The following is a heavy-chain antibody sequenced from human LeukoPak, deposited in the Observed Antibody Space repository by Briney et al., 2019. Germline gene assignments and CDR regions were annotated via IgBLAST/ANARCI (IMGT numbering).Heavy chain of an antibody. D-gene: IGHD6-13*01. V-gene: IGHV4-59*01. CDR3: ARRSPAGWFDP. CDR1: GGSISSYY. J-gene: IGHJ5*02. Sequence: SETLSLTCTVSGGSISSYYWSWIRQPPGKGLEWIGYIYYSGSTNYNPSLKSQVTISVDTSKNQFSLKLSSVTAADTAVYYCARRSPAGWFDPWGQGTLVTVSS. CDR2: IYYSGST.